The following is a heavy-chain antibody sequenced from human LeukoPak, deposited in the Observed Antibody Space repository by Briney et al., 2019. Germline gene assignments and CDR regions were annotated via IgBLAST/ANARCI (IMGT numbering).Heavy chain of an antibody. CDR2: IYYSGST. V-gene: IGHV4-39*07. Sequence: SETLSLTCTVSGGSISSSSYYWGWIRQPPGKGLEWIGSIYYSGSTYYNPSLESRVTISVDTSKNQFSLKLSSVTAADTAVYYCASYRGAFDIWGQGTMVTVSS. CDR3: ASYRGAFDI. J-gene: IGHJ3*02. CDR1: GGSISSSSYY.